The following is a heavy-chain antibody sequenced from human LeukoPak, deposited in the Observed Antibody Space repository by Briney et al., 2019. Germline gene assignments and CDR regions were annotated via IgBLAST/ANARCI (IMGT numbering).Heavy chain of an antibody. V-gene: IGHV3-7*03. Sequence: PGGSLRLSCAASGFTFTSYWMTWVRQAPGKGLEWVANIKQDGSEKYYVESVKGRFTISRDNAKNSLYLQMNSLRVEDTAVYYCAKEGRSLQTYWGQGTLVTVSS. CDR3: AKEGRSLQTY. D-gene: IGHD5-24*01. J-gene: IGHJ4*02. CDR1: GFTFTSYW. CDR2: IKQDGSEK.